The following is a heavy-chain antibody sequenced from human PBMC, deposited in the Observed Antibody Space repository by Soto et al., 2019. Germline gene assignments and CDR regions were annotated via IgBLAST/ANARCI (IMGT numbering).Heavy chain of an antibody. CDR1: GDSISNLDYF. CDR2: IYKSATT. CDR3: ARGRYCLTGRCFPNWFDA. V-gene: IGHV4-30-4*01. D-gene: IGHD7-27*01. J-gene: IGHJ5*02. Sequence: SETLSLTCSVSGDSISNLDYFWAWIRQPPGQALEYIGYIYKSATTYYNPSFESRVAISVDTSKSQFSLNVTSVTAADTAVYFCARGRYCLTGRCFPNWFDAWGQGALVTVSS.